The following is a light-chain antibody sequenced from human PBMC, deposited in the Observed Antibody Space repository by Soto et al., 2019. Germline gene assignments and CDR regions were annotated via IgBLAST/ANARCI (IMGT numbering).Light chain of an antibody. V-gene: IGKV1-5*03. CDR2: KAS. CDR3: QQSYSTPSIT. J-gene: IGKJ5*01. Sequence: IQMTQSPSTLSGSVGDRVTITCRASQTISIWLAWYQQKPGKAPKLLIYKASTLKSGVPSRFSGSGSGTDFTLTISSLQPEDFATYYCQQSYSTPSITFGQGTRLEIK. CDR1: QTISIW.